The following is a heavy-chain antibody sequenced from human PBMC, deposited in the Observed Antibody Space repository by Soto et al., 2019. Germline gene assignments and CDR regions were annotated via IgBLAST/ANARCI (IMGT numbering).Heavy chain of an antibody. J-gene: IGHJ5*02. V-gene: IGHV4-39*01. CDR3: AGLTFRIAAGSHGRSNWFGT. CDR1: VATLSNHRYY. D-gene: IGHD2-21*01. CDR2: IFYTGRT. Sequence: SDTLTLTCTAAVATLSNHRYYWGWVRQPPGKGLEWIGDIFYTGRTYYSPSLKSRVTISVDTSKEQFSLNLTSVTAADTAVYLCAGLTFRIAAGSHGRSNWFGTWAPGTLVTVSS.